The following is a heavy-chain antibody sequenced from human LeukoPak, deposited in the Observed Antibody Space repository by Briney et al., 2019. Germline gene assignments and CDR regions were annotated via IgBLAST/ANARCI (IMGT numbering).Heavy chain of an antibody. J-gene: IGHJ4*02. Sequence: SQTLSLTCALSGDSFSSKSATWNWIRQSPSRGLEWLGRTYYKSKWNNDYAISVKSRITITPDTPKNQFSLHLNSVTPEDTAVYFCARSAAGTLDYWGQGTLVTVSS. V-gene: IGHV6-1*01. CDR3: ARSAAGTLDY. CDR2: TYYKSKWNN. D-gene: IGHD6-13*01. CDR1: GDSFSSKSAT.